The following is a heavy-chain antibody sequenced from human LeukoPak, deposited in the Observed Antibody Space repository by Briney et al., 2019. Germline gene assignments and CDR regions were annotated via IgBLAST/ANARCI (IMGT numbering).Heavy chain of an antibody. CDR3: AKSNCGGDCTDAFDI. Sequence: GASVKVSCKASGGTFSSYAISWVRQAPGQGLEWMGRIIPILGIANYAQKFQGRVTITADKSTSTAYMELSSLRSEDTAVYYCAKSNCGGDCTDAFDIWGQGTMVTVYS. V-gene: IGHV1-69*04. CDR2: IIPILGIA. D-gene: IGHD2-21*02. CDR1: GGTFSSYA. J-gene: IGHJ3*02.